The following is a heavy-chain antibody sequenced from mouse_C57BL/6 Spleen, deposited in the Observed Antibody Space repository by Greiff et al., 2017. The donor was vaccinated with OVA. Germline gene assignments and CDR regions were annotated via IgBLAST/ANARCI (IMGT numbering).Heavy chain of an antibody. CDR1: GYTFTSYW. J-gene: IGHJ4*01. D-gene: IGHD6-2*01. CDR3: ARRGTAEVSTDDSMDY. CDR2: IDPNNGGT. Sequence: QVQLQQPGAELVKPGASVKLSCKASGYTFTSYWMHWVKQRPGRGLEWIGRIDPNNGGTKYNQKFKSKATLTVDKPSSTAYMQLSSLTSEDTAVYYYARRGTAEVSTDDSMDYWGQGTSVTVSA. V-gene: IGHV1-72*01.